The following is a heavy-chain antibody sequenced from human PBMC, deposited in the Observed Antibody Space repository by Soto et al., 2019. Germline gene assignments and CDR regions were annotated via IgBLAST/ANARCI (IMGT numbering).Heavy chain of an antibody. Sequence: SETLSLTCTVSGGSISSYYWSWIRQAPGKGLEWIGYIYYSGSTNYNPSLKSRVTISVDTSKNQFSLKLSSVTAADTAVYYCARVDVLLWFGEFTGVDYGMDVWGQGTTVTVSS. D-gene: IGHD3-10*01. V-gene: IGHV4-59*01. CDR3: ARVDVLLWFGEFTGVDYGMDV. CDR2: IYYSGST. CDR1: GGSISSYY. J-gene: IGHJ6*02.